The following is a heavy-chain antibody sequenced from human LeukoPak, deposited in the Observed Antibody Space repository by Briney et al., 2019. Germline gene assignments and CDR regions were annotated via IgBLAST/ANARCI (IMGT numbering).Heavy chain of an antibody. CDR2: IIPIFGTA. D-gene: IGHD3-3*01. Sequence: SVKVSCKASGGTFSSYAISWVRQAPGQGLEWMGGIIPIFGTANYAQKFQGRVTITRDTSASTAYMELSSLRSEDMAVYYCARARYETRIWPKSRYDYYHYMDVWGKGTTVTVSS. CDR1: GGTFSSYA. CDR3: ARARYETRIWPKSRYDYYHYMDV. J-gene: IGHJ6*03. V-gene: IGHV1-69*05.